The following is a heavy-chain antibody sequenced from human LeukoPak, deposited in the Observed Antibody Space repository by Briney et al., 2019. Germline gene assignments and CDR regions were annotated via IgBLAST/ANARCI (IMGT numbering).Heavy chain of an antibody. CDR1: GFTFSSYS. Sequence: GGSLRLSCAASGFTFSSYSMNWVRQAPGRGLEWVSYISGSSRPIYYADSVKGRFTISRDNSKNTLYLQMDSLRAEDTAVYYCVRYCNGGSCYRAAFDVWGPGTMVTVSS. CDR2: ISGSSRPI. V-gene: IGHV3-48*01. CDR3: VRYCNGGSCYRAAFDV. J-gene: IGHJ3*01. D-gene: IGHD2-15*01.